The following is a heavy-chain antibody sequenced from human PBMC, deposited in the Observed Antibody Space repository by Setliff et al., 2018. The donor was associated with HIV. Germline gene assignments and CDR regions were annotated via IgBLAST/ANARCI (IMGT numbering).Heavy chain of an antibody. Sequence: SETLSLTCAVYGGSFSNFYWTWIRQPPRKGLEWIGEISHSGGTNYNPSLQSRVAISLDTSESQFSLKLVSVTVADTAVYYCARGQEAFPAPHYMDVWGKGTTVTVSS. CDR1: GGSFSNFY. CDR3: ARGQEAFPAPHYMDV. V-gene: IGHV4-34*01. CDR2: ISHSGGT. J-gene: IGHJ6*04.